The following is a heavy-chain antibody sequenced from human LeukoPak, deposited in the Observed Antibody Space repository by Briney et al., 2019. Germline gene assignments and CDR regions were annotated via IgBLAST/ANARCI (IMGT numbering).Heavy chain of an antibody. Sequence: PSETLSLTCTVSGGSISSYYWSWIRQPPGKGLEWIGYIYYSGSTNYNPSLKSRVTISVKTSKNQFSLKLSSVTAADTAVYYCARKFGGGSWYYFDYWGQGTLVTVSS. V-gene: IGHV4-59*01. D-gene: IGHD2-15*01. J-gene: IGHJ4*02. CDR2: IYYSGST. CDR3: ARKFGGGSWYYFDY. CDR1: GGSISSYY.